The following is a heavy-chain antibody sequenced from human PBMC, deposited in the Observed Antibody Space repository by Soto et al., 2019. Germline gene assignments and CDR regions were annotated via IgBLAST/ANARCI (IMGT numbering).Heavy chain of an antibody. CDR3: ARGYYDAEAGYVMDV. D-gene: IGHD3-22*01. J-gene: IGHJ6*02. CDR1: GFTFNSYS. V-gene: IGHV3-48*01. Sequence: GGSLRLSCAASGFTFNSYSMNWVRQAPGKGLEWLSYTSSGSATIYYADSVKGRFTISRDNAKNSLYLQMNSLRAEDTAVYYCARGYYDAEAGYVMDVWGQGTTVTGSS. CDR2: TSSGSATI.